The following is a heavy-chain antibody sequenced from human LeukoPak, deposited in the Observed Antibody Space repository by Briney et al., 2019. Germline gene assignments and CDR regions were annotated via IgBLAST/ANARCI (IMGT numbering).Heavy chain of an antibody. V-gene: IGHV1-8*01. CDR2: MNPNSGNT. CDR3: ARGQSVWLDFILRYNWFDP. J-gene: IGHJ5*02. CDR1: GYTFTSYD. Sequence: GASVRVSCKASGYTFTSYDINWVRQATGQGLEWMGWMNPNSGNTGYAQKFQGRVTMTRNTSISTAYMELSSLRSEDTAVYYCARGQSVWLDFILRYNWFDPWGQGTLVTVSS. D-gene: IGHD3-9*01.